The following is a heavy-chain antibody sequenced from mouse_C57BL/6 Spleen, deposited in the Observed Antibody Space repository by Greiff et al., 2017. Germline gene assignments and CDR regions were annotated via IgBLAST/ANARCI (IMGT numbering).Heavy chain of an antibody. J-gene: IGHJ4*01. CDR1: GYTFTSYW. CDR3: ARSGYKAMDY. CDR2: IYPSDSET. V-gene: IGHV1-61*01. D-gene: IGHD1-3*01. Sequence: QVQLQQPGAELVRPGSSVKLSCKASGYTFTSYWMDWVKQRPGQGLEWIGNIYPSDSETHYNQKFKDKATLTVDKSSSTAYMQLSSLTSEDSAVYYGARSGYKAMDYWGQGTSVTVSS.